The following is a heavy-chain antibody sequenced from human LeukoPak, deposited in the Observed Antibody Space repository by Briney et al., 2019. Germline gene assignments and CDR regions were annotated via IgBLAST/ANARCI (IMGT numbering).Heavy chain of an antibody. CDR3: ARQSRDGSKTRGYYFDY. Sequence: GESLKISFQVSGYIFIHYWIGLVRQIPGKGLESRGIIYPADSETTFSPSFQGQDTISDDKSISPVYLQWSSLKASDTAMYYCARQSRDGSKTRGYYFDYWGQGTLVTVSS. D-gene: IGHD3-10*01. CDR1: GYIFIHYW. J-gene: IGHJ4*02. CDR2: IYPADSET. V-gene: IGHV5-51*01.